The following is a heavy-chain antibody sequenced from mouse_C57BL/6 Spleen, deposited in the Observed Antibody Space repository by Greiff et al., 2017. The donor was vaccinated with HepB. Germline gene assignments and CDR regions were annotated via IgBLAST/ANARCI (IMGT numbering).Heavy chain of an antibody. J-gene: IGHJ4*01. Sequence: EVKLVESGGDLVKPGGSLKLSCAASGFTFSSYGMSWVRQTPDKRLEWVATISSGGSYTYYPDSVKGRFTISRDNAKNTLYLQMSSLKSEDTAMYYCARQDYSNPSYAMDYWGQGTSVTVSS. V-gene: IGHV5-6*01. CDR1: GFTFSSYG. CDR3: ARQDYSNPSYAMDY. D-gene: IGHD2-5*01. CDR2: ISSGGSYT.